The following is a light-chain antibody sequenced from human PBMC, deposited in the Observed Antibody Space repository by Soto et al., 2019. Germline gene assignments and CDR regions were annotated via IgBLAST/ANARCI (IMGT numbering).Light chain of an antibody. Sequence: EIVLTQSPGTLSLSPGERATLSCRASQSVSSSYLAWYQQKPGQAPRLLIYGASSRATGIPDRFSGSGSGTGFTLTISRLEPEDFAVYYCQQYGSSPLYTFGQVTKLEIK. V-gene: IGKV3-20*01. CDR2: GAS. CDR3: QQYGSSPLYT. CDR1: QSVSSSY. J-gene: IGKJ2*01.